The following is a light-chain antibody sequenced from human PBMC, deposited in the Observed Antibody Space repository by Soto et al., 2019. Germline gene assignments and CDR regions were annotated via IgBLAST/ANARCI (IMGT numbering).Light chain of an antibody. CDR3: SSYTSSSTWV. Sequence: QSALTQPASVSGSPGQSITIPCTGTTTDVGGYNYVSWYQQHPGKAPKLLIYEGSNRPSGVSDRLSGSKSGNTASLTISGLKDEDEADSYCSSYTSSSTWVFGGGTKVTVL. CDR1: TTDVGGYNY. V-gene: IGLV2-14*01. CDR2: EGS. J-gene: IGLJ2*01.